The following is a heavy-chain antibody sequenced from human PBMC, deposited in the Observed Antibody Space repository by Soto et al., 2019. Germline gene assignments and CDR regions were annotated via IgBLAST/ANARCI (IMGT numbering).Heavy chain of an antibody. CDR2: IIPIFGNT. J-gene: IGHJ3*02. D-gene: IGHD4-17*01. CDR1: GGTFTNYA. Sequence: ASVKVSCKASGGTFTNYAFSWVRQAPGQGLEWLGGIIPIFGNTNYAQKLQGRVTMTTDTSTSTAYMELRSLRSDDTAVYYCASSTVSPGAFDIWGQGTMVTVSS. V-gene: IGHV1-18*01. CDR3: ASSTVSPGAFDI.